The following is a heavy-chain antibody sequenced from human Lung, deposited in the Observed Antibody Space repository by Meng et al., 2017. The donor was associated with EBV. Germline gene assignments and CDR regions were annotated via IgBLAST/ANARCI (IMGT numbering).Heavy chain of an antibody. CDR3: AKALRGFGESHFDY. Sequence: GEEVEAGGVVGQPGRSLGLSCAASGFTFSIFGMHWVRQSPGKGLEWVAVISLDGSNKYYADSVKGRFTISRDNSKNTLYLKMNSLRAEDTAVYYCAKALRGFGESHFDYWGQGTLVTVSS. J-gene: IGHJ4*02. V-gene: IGHV3-30*18. D-gene: IGHD3-10*01. CDR1: GFTFSIFG. CDR2: ISLDGSNK.